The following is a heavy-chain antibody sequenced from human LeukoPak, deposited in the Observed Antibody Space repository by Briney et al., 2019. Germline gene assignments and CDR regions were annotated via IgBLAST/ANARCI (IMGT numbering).Heavy chain of an antibody. V-gene: IGHV1-58*02. CDR1: GFTFINIA. Sequence: SVTVSSKPSGFTFINIAIQWVRQAGGQHVEWIGWIVVANGNTNYAQNYQERVTITRDMSTRTVYMELSSLRSEDTAVYYCAADPGMLTSYFEYWGQGGLVTVSS. D-gene: IGHD2-8*01. CDR2: IVVANGNT. J-gene: IGHJ4*02. CDR3: AADPGMLTSYFEY.